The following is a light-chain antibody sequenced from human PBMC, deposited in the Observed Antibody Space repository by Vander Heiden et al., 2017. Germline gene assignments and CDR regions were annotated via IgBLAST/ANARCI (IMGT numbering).Light chain of an antibody. V-gene: IGLV1-51*01. CDR1: SANIGKNY. CDR3: GSWDSSLRVV. Sequence: QSVLTQPPSGSAAPGQRVTISCSGGSANIGKNYVSWYQQLPGTAPKLLIYDNDQRPAVIPDRFSGSKSGTSSTLGITGLQTGDDADYYCGSWDSSLRVVFGGGTKLTVL. CDR2: DND. J-gene: IGLJ2*01.